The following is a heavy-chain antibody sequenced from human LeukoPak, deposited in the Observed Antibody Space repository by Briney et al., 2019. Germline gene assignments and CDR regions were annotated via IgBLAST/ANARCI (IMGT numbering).Heavy chain of an antibody. V-gene: IGHV1-2*02. D-gene: IGHD1-1*01. J-gene: IGHJ3*02. Sequence: ASVKVSCKASGYTFTRYYMHWVRQAPGQGLEWRGWSNPNSGGTNYAQKFQGRVTMTRDTSISTAYMELSSLRSEDTAVYYCARVETTTQDAFDIWGQGTMVTVSS. CDR2: SNPNSGGT. CDR3: ARVETTTQDAFDI. CDR1: GYTFTRYY.